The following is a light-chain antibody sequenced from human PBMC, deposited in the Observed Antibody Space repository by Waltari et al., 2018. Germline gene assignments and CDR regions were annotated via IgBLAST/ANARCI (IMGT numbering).Light chain of an antibody. CDR1: SSDVGSYNL. J-gene: IGLJ2*01. CDR2: EVS. V-gene: IGLV2-23*02. CDR3: CSYAGSSTLV. Sequence: QSALTQPASVSGYPGQSITISCTGTSSDVGSYNLVSSYQPHPGKAPKFMIYEVSKRPSGVSNLFSGSKSGNTASLTISGLQAEDAAYYYCCSYAGSSTLVFGGGTKLTVL.